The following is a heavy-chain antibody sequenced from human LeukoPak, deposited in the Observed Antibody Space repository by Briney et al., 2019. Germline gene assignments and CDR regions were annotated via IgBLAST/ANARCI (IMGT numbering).Heavy chain of an antibody. Sequence: SETLSLTCTVSDVSISIYYWSWIRQPPGKGLEWIGYVYSSGNTNYSPSLKGRAIISADTSKNQFSLKLTSVTAADTAVYYCVRDRELTYWGQGILVTVSS. CDR3: VRDRELTY. CDR1: DVSISIYY. V-gene: IGHV4-4*08. D-gene: IGHD3-10*01. J-gene: IGHJ4*02. CDR2: VYSSGNT.